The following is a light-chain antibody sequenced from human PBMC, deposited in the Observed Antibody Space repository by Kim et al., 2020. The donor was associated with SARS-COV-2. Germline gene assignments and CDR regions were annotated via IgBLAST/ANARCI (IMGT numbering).Light chain of an antibody. V-gene: IGKV2-30*01. CDR2: KVS. J-gene: IGKJ4*01. CDR1: QSLEYSDGNTY. Sequence: PAIISCKTSQSLEYSDGNTYLNWFQKRPGQSPRRLFYKVSNRACVVPDRFSASGSGTDFTLKISRVEAEDVGVFYCKQGTRWPLTFGGGTKVDIK. CDR3: KQGTRWPLT.